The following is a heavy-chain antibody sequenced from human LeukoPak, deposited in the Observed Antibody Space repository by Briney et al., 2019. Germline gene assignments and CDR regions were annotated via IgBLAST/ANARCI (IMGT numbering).Heavy chain of an antibody. D-gene: IGHD6-19*01. J-gene: IGHJ4*02. CDR3: AREHTPYGSGCTAAY. Sequence: GGSLRLSCAASGFTFSSYGMNWVRQAPEKGLKWISYISPSSSTIYYADSGKGRFTISRDNAKNSLYLQMNSLRADDTAVYYCAREHTPYGSGCTAAYWGQGILVTVSS. V-gene: IGHV3-48*01. CDR1: GFTFSSYG. CDR2: ISPSSSTI.